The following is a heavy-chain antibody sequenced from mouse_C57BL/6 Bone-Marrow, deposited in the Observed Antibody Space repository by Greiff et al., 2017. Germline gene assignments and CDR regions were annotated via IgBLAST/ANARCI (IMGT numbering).Heavy chain of an antibody. CDR1: GYTFTDYY. Sequence: EVQLQQSGPELVKPGASVKISCKASGYTFTDYYMHWVKQSHGKSLEWIGDINPNNGGTSYNQKFKGKATLTVDKSSSTAYMELRSLTSEDSAVYYCASQGGAMDYWGQGTSVTVSS. CDR2: INPNNGGT. J-gene: IGHJ4*01. D-gene: IGHD3-2*02. V-gene: IGHV1-26*01. CDR3: ASQGGAMDY.